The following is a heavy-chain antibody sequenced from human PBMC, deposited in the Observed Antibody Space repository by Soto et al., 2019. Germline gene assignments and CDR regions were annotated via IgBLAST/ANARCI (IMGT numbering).Heavy chain of an antibody. J-gene: IGHJ5*02. Sequence: SETLSLTCNVSGASISSGGFHWDWIRQPPGKGLEWIGSVSYSGRSDYNPSLRSRLTISADTSKNQFSLKLSSVTAADTAVYYCARYWGYCSSTSCYVNWFDPWGQGTLVTVSS. D-gene: IGHD2-2*01. V-gene: IGHV4-39*01. CDR2: VSYSGRS. CDR3: ARYWGYCSSTSCYVNWFDP. CDR1: GASISSGGFH.